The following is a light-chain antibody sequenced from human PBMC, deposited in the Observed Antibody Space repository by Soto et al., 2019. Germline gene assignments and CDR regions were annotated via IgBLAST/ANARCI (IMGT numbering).Light chain of an antibody. V-gene: IGKV3-11*01. CDR2: DAS. CDR3: QQRSNWPLT. Sequence: EIVMTQSPATLSVSPGERATLSCMASQSVSSYLAWDQQKPGQAPRLLIYDASNRATGIPARFSGSGSGTDFTLTISSLEPEDFAVYYCQQRSNWPLTFGGGTKVDIK. CDR1: QSVSSY. J-gene: IGKJ4*01.